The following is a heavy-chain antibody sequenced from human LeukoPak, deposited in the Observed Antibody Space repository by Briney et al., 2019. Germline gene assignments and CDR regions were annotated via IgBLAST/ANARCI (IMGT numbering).Heavy chain of an antibody. CDR1: GFTFSSYS. CDR3: ARDGPRDHYGDYYGY. D-gene: IGHD4-17*01. J-gene: IGHJ4*02. V-gene: IGHV3-21*01. CDR2: ISSSSSYI. Sequence: PGGSLRLSCAASGFTFSSYSMNWVRQAPGKGLEWVSSISSSSSYIYYADSVKGRFTISRDNAKNLLYLQMNSLRDEDTAVYYCARDGPRDHYGDYYGYWGQGTLVTVSS.